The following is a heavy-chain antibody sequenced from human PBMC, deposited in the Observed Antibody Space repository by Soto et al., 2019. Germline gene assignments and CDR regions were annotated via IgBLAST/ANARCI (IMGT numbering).Heavy chain of an antibody. CDR1: GYTFTSYD. Sequence: QVQLVQSGAEVKKPGASVKVSCKASGYTFTSYDINWVRQATGQGLEYLGWMNPNSGNTGYVQKFQGRVTMPSTTSISTAYMELRSLRSERTAVYYCASGVKYGDYSGWFVPWGQGTLVTVSS. J-gene: IGHJ5*02. V-gene: IGHV1-8*01. D-gene: IGHD4-17*01. CDR2: MNPNSGNT. CDR3: ASGVKYGDYSGWFVP.